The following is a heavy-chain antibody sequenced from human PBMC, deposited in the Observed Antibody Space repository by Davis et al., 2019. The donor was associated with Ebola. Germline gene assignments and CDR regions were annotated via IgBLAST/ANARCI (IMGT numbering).Heavy chain of an antibody. D-gene: IGHD6-13*01. Sequence: PGGSLRLSCSTSGFTFSSFAMSWVRQAPGKGLESVATMSGTSIVTFYALSVKGRFTISRDNSRNTLYLQMNSLTADDTAVHYCAKGGAVSSQSSGRGYFDSWGQGTLATVSS. CDR2: MSGTSIVT. CDR3: AKGGAVSSQSSGRGYFDS. CDR1: GFTFSSFA. V-gene: IGHV3-23*01. J-gene: IGHJ4*02.